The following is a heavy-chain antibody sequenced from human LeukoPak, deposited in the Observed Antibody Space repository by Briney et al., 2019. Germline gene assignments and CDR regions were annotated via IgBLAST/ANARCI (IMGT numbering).Heavy chain of an antibody. CDR1: GFTFSSYW. V-gene: IGHV3-7*01. Sequence: GGSLRLSCAASGFTFSSYWMSWVRQAPGKGLEWVANINQDGSEQYYVDSVKGRFTISRDNAKNSLYLRMNSLRAEDTAVYYCARIIVVRCFDYWGQGTLVTVSS. CDR2: INQDGSEQ. CDR3: ARIIVVRCFDY. J-gene: IGHJ4*02. D-gene: IGHD2-21*01.